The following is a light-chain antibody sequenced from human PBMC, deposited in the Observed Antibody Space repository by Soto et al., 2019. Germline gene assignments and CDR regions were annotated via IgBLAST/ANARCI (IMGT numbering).Light chain of an antibody. CDR2: DAS. Sequence: EIVMTQSPATLSVSPGERATLSCRASQSVSSNLAWYQQKPGQAPRLLIYDASTRATGIPARFSGSRSGTEFTLTISSLQSEDFAVYYCQQYNNWPPWTFGQGTNLEIK. J-gene: IGKJ2*02. CDR1: QSVSSN. V-gene: IGKV3-15*01. CDR3: QQYNNWPPWT.